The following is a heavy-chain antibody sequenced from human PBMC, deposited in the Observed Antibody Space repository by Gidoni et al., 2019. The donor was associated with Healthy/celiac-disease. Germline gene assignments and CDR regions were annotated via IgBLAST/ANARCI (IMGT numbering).Heavy chain of an antibody. J-gene: IGHJ4*02. CDR2: IGTAGDT. Sequence: EVQLVESGGGLVQPGGSLRLSCAASGFTFSSYEMHWVRQATGKGLEWVSAIGTAGDTYYPGSVKGRFTISRENAKNSLYLQMNSLRAGDTAVYYCARVGPYCSGGSCYDYWGQGTLVTVSS. V-gene: IGHV3-13*04. CDR1: GFTFSSYE. D-gene: IGHD2-15*01. CDR3: ARVGPYCSGGSCYDY.